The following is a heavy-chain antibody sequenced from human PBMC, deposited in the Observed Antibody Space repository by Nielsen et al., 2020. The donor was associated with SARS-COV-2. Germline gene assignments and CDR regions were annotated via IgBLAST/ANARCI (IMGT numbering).Heavy chain of an antibody. CDR2: ISSSSSTI. CDR3: ARGLIVVPAAMSVYFDY. D-gene: IGHD2-2*01. Sequence: WIRQPPGKGLEWVSYISSSSSTIYYADSVKGRFTISRDNAKNSLYLQMNSLRAEDTAVYYCARGLIVVPAAMSVYFDYWGQGTLVTVSS. J-gene: IGHJ4*02. V-gene: IGHV3-48*01.